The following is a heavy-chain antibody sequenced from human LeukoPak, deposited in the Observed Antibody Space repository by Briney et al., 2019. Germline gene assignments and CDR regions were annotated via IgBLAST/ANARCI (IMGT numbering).Heavy chain of an antibody. CDR2: IIPIFGTA. Sequence: SVKVSCKASGGTFSSYAISWVRQAPGQGLEWMGGIIPIFGTANYAQKFQGRVTITADESTSTAYMELSSLRSEDTAVYYCARVPRYCSSTSCHILGWFDPWGQGTLVTVSS. D-gene: IGHD2-2*02. CDR3: ARVPRYCSSTSCHILGWFDP. V-gene: IGHV1-69*13. CDR1: GGTFSSYA. J-gene: IGHJ5*02.